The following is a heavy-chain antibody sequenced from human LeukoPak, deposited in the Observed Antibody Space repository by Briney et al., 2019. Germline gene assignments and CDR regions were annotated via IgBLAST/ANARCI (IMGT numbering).Heavy chain of an antibody. CDR1: GGTFSSYA. D-gene: IGHD4-17*01. CDR3: ARDVDDYDHHRGDR. J-gene: IGHJ5*02. V-gene: IGHV1-69*04. Sequence: ASVKVSCKASGGTFSSYAISWVRQAPGQGLEWMGRIIPILGIANYAQKFQGRVTITADKSTSTAYMELSSLRSEDTAVYYCARDVDDYDHHRGDRWGQGTLVTVSS. CDR2: IIPILGIA.